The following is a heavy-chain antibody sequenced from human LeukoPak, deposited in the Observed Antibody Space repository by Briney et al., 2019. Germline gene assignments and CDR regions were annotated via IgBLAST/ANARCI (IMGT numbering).Heavy chain of an antibody. Sequence: SETLSLTCTVSCGSISSYYWSWIRQPAGKGLEWIGRIYTSGSTNYNPSLKSRVTISVDTSKNQFSLRLHSVTAADTAIYYCARDRSYYSATGTDYWGQGALVTVSS. J-gene: IGHJ4*02. D-gene: IGHD2-15*01. CDR3: ARDRSYYSATGTDY. CDR2: IYTSGST. CDR1: CGSISSYY. V-gene: IGHV4-4*07.